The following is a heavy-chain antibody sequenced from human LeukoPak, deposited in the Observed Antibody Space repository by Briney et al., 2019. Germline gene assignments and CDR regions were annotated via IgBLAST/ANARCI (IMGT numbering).Heavy chain of an antibody. CDR2: IWYDGSNK. CDR3: ARVREYGNGWYFDS. V-gene: IGHV3-33*01. D-gene: IGHD6-19*01. Sequence: GGSLRLSCAASGFTFSSYGMHWVRQAPGKGLEWVAVIWYDGSNKYYADSVKGRFTISRDNTQNKVHLQMNSLSADDTAVYYCARVREYGNGWYFDSWGQGTLVAVSS. J-gene: IGHJ4*02. CDR1: GFTFSSYG.